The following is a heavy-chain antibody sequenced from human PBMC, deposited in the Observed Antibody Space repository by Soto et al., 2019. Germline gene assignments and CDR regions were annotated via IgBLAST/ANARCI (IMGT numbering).Heavy chain of an antibody. CDR3: ARDPPDFNSGFDY. V-gene: IGHV6-1*01. CDR1: GDSVSNNGAT. D-gene: IGHD2-15*01. CDR2: AYYRSRWRY. J-gene: IGHJ4*02. Sequence: SQTLSLTCAICGDSVSNNGATWNWIRQSPSRGLEWLGRAYYRSRWRYDYATSVRGRITINPDTSKNQFSLQLNSVTPEDTAVYYCARDPPDFNSGFDYRGQGTQVTVSS.